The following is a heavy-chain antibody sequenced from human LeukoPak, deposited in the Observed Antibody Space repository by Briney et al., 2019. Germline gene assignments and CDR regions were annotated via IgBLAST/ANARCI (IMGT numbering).Heavy chain of an antibody. J-gene: IGHJ4*02. D-gene: IGHD3-10*01. V-gene: IGHV4-39*07. Sequence: SETLSLTCAVSGGSFSGSYYWGWIRQPPGKGLFWIGSIYSGGRIYYNPSLKSRVTISGDTSKNQFSLKLSSVTAADTAAYYCARETGELPYYSDYWGQGTLVTVSS. CDR2: IYSGGRI. CDR1: GGSFSGSYY. CDR3: ARETGELPYYSDY.